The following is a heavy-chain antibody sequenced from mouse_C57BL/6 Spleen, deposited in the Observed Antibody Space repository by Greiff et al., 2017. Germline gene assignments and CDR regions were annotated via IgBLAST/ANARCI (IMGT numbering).Heavy chain of an antibody. D-gene: IGHD3-2*02. CDR3: ATAQATLYYYAMDY. CDR1: GYTFTSYW. CDR2: IDPSDSYT. Sequence: VQLQQPGAELVMPGASVKLSCKASGYTFTSYWMHWVKQRPGQGLEWIGEIDPSDSYTNYDQKFKGKSTLTVDKSSSTAYMQLSSLTSEDAAVYYGATAQATLYYYAMDYWGQGTSVTVSA. J-gene: IGHJ4*01. V-gene: IGHV1-69*01.